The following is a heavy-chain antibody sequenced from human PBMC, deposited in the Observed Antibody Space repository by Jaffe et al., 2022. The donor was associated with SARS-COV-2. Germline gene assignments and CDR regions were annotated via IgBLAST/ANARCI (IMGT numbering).Heavy chain of an antibody. D-gene: IGHD1-26*01. CDR3: ARDRTYRSYYDPLRGFDY. J-gene: IGHJ4*02. CDR2: ISAYNGNT. Sequence: QVQLVQSGAEVKKPGASVKVSCKASGYTFTSYGISWVRQAPGQGLEWMGWISAYNGNTNYAQKLQGRVTMTTDTSTSTAYMELRSLRSDDTAVYYCARDRTYRSYYDPLRGFDYWGQGTLVTVSS. CDR1: GYTFTSYG. V-gene: IGHV1-18*01.